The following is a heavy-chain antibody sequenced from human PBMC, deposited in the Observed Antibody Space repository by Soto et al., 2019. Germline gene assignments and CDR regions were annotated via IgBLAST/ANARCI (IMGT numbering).Heavy chain of an antibody. J-gene: IGHJ6*03. D-gene: IGHD5-12*01. V-gene: IGHV1-2*04. CDR1: GDSFNDYY. Sequence: QVQLVQSGAEVRKPGASVTVSCRSSGDSFNDYYIHWVRQAPGQGFEWMGWINPNGGVTKYAQKCQGWVSMTRDTSIRTVYMQLSRLRSDDTAVYYCARESGRATATLDYYYFYMDVWGTGTTVTVSS. CDR2: INPNGGVT. CDR3: ARESGRATATLDYYYFYMDV.